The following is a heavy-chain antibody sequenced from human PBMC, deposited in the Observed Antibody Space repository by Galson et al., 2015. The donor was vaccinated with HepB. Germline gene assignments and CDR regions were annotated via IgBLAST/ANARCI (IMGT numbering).Heavy chain of an antibody. CDR3: TTLQTGGGDSSGYYYYKYYYGMDV. CDR1: GFTFSSYA. CDR2: ISGSGGST. J-gene: IGHJ6*02. V-gene: IGHV3-23*01. D-gene: IGHD3-22*01. Sequence: SLRLSCAASGFTFSSYAMSWVRQAPGEGLEWVSAISGSGGSTYYADSVKGRFTISRDNSKNTLYLQMNSLRAEDTAVYYCTTLQTGGGDSSGYYYYKYYYGMDVWGQGTTVTVSS.